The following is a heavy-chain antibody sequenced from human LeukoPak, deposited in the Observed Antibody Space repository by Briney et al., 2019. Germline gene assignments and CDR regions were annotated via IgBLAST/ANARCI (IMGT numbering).Heavy chain of an antibody. V-gene: IGHV1-18*01. J-gene: IGHJ4*02. D-gene: IGHD3-16*02. Sequence: ASVNVSCKASGYTFTSYGISWVRQAPGQGLEWMGWISAYNGNTNYAQKLQGRVTMTTDTSTSTAYMELRSLRSDDTAVYYCARDLGSYDYVWGSYRYPSDYWGQGTLVTVSS. CDR1: GYTFTSYG. CDR3: ARDLGSYDYVWGSYRYPSDY. CDR2: ISAYNGNT.